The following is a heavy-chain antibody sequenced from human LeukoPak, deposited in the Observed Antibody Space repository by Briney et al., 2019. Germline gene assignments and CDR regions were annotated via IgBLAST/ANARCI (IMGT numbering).Heavy chain of an antibody. J-gene: IGHJ4*02. Sequence: GGSLRLSCAASGFTFSTSAMTWVRQAPGKGLEWVSGISGSGVTDYADSVKGRFTISRDNSKNTLYLQMNSLRADDTAVYYCAKAADLEWLFPGSYYFDYWGQGTLVTVSS. D-gene: IGHD3-3*01. V-gene: IGHV3-23*01. CDR1: GFTFSTSA. CDR3: AKAADLEWLFPGSYYFDY. CDR2: ISGSGVT.